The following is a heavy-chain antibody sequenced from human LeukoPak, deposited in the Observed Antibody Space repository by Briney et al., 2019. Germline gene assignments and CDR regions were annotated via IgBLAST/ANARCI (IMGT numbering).Heavy chain of an antibody. CDR2: IYYSGST. D-gene: IGHD3-9*01. J-gene: IGHJ4*02. V-gene: IGHV4-59*01. CDR3: ARARKDYDILTGYTNGNYIDY. CDR1: GGSTSSYY. Sequence: SETLSLTCTVSGGSTSSYYWSWIRQPPGKGLEWIGYIYYSGSTNYNPSLKSRVTISVDTSKNQFSLKLSSVTAADTAVYYCARARKDYDILTGYTNGNYIDYWGQGTLVTVSS.